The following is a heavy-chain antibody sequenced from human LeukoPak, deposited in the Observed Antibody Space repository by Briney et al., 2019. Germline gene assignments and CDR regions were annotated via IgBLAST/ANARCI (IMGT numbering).Heavy chain of an antibody. CDR3: ARKATTERGHSYGLDF. CDR2: ISTSSSTK. J-gene: IGHJ4*02. CDR1: GFTFSSYS. V-gene: IGHV3-48*04. Sequence: PGGSLRLSCAASGFTFSSYSMNWVRQAPGKGLEWVSYISTSSSTKYYADSVKGRFTISRDNAKNSLYLQMNSLRAEDTAMYYCARKATTERGHSYGLDFWGQGTLVTVSS. D-gene: IGHD5-18*01.